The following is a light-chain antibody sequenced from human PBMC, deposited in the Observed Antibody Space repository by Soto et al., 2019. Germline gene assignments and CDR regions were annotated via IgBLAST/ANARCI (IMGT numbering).Light chain of an antibody. CDR3: QQYNSSPWT. CDR1: QSISSW. J-gene: IGKJ1*01. Sequence: DIQMTQSPSTLSASVGARVTITCRASQSISSWLDWYQQKPGKAPKLLIYKASSLESGVPSRFSGSGSGTEFTLTISSLQPDDFATYYCQQYNSSPWTFGEGTKVEIK. V-gene: IGKV1-5*03. CDR2: KAS.